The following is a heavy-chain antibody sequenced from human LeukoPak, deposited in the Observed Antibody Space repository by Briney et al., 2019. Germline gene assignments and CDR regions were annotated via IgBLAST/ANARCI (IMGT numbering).Heavy chain of an antibody. CDR1: GFTFSSYA. CDR3: AKDPIVVVTATTTPFAY. V-gene: IGHV3-23*01. Sequence: GGSLRLSCAASGFTFSSYAMSWVRQAPGKGLEWVSAISGSGGSTYYADSVKGRFTISRDNSKNTLYLQMNSLRAEDTAVYYCAKDPIVVVTATTTPFAYWGQGTLVTVSS. D-gene: IGHD2-21*02. J-gene: IGHJ4*02. CDR2: ISGSGGST.